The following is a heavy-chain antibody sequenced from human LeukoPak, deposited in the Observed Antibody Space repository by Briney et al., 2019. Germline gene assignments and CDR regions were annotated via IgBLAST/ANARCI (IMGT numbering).Heavy chain of an antibody. V-gene: IGHV3-49*03. D-gene: IGHD6-19*01. CDR3: AKVAGVTVAGPGDY. Sequence: GGSLRLSCTASGFTFGDYAMSWFRQAPGKGLEWVGFIRSKAYGGTTEYAASVKGRFTISRDDSKSIAYLQMNSLKTEDTAVYYCAKVAGVTVAGPGDYWGQGTLVTVSS. J-gene: IGHJ4*02. CDR2: IRSKAYGGTT. CDR1: GFTFGDYA.